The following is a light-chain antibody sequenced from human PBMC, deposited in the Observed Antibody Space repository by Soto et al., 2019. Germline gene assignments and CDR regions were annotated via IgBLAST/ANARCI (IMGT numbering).Light chain of an antibody. CDR1: HTVTSY. CDR2: AAS. V-gene: IGKV1-39*01. J-gene: IGKJ1*01. Sequence: DIQMTQSPSSLSASVVDSLTLTFRASHTVTSYLNWYQQKPGKAPKLLIYAASTLQSGVPSRFSGSGSGTEFTLTIISLQPEDFATYYCQQSYRFPKTFGRGTKVDNK. CDR3: QQSYRFPKT.